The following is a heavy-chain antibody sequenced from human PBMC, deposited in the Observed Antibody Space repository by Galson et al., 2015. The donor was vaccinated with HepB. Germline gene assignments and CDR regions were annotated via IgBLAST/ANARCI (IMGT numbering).Heavy chain of an antibody. CDR1: GSSFTSYW. CDR3: ARHPTPCSGGSCYSDDWFDP. CDR2: IYPGDSDT. Sequence: QSGAEVTKPGESLKISCKGSGSSFTSYWIGWVRQMPGKGLEWMGIIYPGDSDTRYSPSFQGQVTISADKSISTAYLQWSSPRASDTAMYYCARHPTPCSGGSCYSDDWFDPWGQGTLVTVSS. D-gene: IGHD2-15*01. J-gene: IGHJ5*02. V-gene: IGHV5-51*01.